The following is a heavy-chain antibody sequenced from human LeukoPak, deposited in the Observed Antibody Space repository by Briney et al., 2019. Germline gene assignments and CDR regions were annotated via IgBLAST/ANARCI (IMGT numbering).Heavy chain of an antibody. J-gene: IGHJ4*02. D-gene: IGHD3-3*01. CDR2: ISSSSSTI. CDR1: GFTFSSYS. V-gene: IGHV3-48*01. CDR3: ASQGLDYDFWCGYYYSDY. Sequence: GGALRLSCAASGFTFSSYSMNWVRQDPGKGREGGSYISSSSSTIYYADYVKRRFTTSRDNAKNTLYLQMYSLRAEDTAVYYCASQGLDYDFWCGYYYSDYWGQGTLVTVSS.